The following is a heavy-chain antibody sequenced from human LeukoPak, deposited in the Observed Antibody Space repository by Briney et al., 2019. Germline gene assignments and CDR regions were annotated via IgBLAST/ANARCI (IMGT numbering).Heavy chain of an antibody. J-gene: IGHJ6*03. V-gene: IGHV4-34*01. CDR3: AQCSRKRYYDFWSGYYQNYYYYYMDV. Sequence: SETLSLTCAVYGGSFSGYYWSWIRQPPGKGLEWIGESNHSGSTNYNPSLKSRVTISVDTSKNQFSLKLSSVTAADTAVYYCAQCSRKRYYDFWSGYYQNYYYYYMDVWGKGTTVTVSS. CDR1: GGSFSGYY. D-gene: IGHD3-3*01. CDR2: SNHSGST.